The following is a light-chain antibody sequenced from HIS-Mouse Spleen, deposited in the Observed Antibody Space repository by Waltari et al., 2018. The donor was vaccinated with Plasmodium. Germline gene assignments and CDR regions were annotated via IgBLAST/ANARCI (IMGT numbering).Light chain of an antibody. CDR3: SSYAGSNNYV. CDR1: SSYVGRYHY. V-gene: IGLV2-8*01. CDR2: EVS. Sequence: QSALTQPPSASGSPGQSVTIPCTVTSSYVGRYHYVSWYQQHPGKAPKLMIYEVSKRPSGVPDRFSGSKSGNTASLTVSGLQAEDEADYYCSSYAGSNNYVFGTGTKVTVL. J-gene: IGLJ1*01.